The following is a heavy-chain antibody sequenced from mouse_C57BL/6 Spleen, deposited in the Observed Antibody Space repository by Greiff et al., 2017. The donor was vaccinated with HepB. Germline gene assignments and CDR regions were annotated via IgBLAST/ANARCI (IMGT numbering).Heavy chain of an antibody. D-gene: IGHD1-1*01. J-gene: IGHJ4*01. CDR1: GFTFSSYG. CDR2: ISSGGSYT. Sequence: DVKVVESGGDLVKPGGSLKLSCAASGFTFSSYGMSWVRQTPDKRLEWVATISSGGSYTYYPDSVKGRFTISRDNANNTLYLQMSSLKSEDTAMYYCARHLYGYDAMDYWGQGTSVTVSS. V-gene: IGHV5-6*02. CDR3: ARHLYGYDAMDY.